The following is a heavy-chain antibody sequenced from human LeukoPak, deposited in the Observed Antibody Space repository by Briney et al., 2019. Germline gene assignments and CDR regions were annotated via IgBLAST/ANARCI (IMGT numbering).Heavy chain of an antibody. J-gene: IGHJ4*02. V-gene: IGHV4-59*01. CDR2: IYYSGST. Sequence: SETLSLTCTVSGGSISSYYWSWIRQPPGKGLEWIGYIYYSGSTNYNPSFKSRVTISVDTSKNQFSLKLSSVTAADMAVYYCARSYGDYEDYWGQGTLVTVSS. D-gene: IGHD4-17*01. CDR1: GGSISSYY. CDR3: ARSYGDYEDY.